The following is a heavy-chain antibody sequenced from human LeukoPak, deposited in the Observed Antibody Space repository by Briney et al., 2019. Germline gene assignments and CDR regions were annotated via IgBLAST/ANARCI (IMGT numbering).Heavy chain of an antibody. D-gene: IGHD3-22*01. V-gene: IGHV4-34*01. CDR3: GASYYDSSGYYYRSSLNVDY. J-gene: IGHJ4*02. Sequence: SETLSLTCAVYGGSFSGYYWSWIRQPPGKGLEWIGEINHSGSTNYNPSLKSRVTISVDTSKNQFSLKLSSVTAADTAVYYCGASYYDSSGYYYRSSLNVDYWGQGTLVTVSS. CDR2: INHSGST. CDR1: GGSFSGYY.